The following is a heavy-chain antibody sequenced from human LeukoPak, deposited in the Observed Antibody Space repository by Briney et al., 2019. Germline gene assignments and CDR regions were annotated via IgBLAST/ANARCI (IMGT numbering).Heavy chain of an antibody. V-gene: IGHV4-59*08. Sequence: SETLSLTCIVSGASITTYSWNWLRQSPGKGLEWIGYFSLGGSGTTSYTSSLKSRVTISRDTSKNQFSLKLSSVTAADTAVYYCARVNYYKSGGQPVWGQGTLVTVSS. CDR2: FSLGGSGTT. CDR3: ARVNYYKSGGQPV. J-gene: IGHJ4*02. CDR1: GASITTYS. D-gene: IGHD3-22*01.